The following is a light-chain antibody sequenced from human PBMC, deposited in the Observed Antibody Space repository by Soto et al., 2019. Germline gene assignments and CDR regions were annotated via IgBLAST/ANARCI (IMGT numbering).Light chain of an antibody. Sequence: DIVMTQSPLSLPVTPEEPASISCRSSQSLLHSNGYNYLDWYLQKPGQSPQLLIYLGSNRASGVPDRFSGSESGIDFTLKISRVEAEDVGVYYCMQALQTPLTFGGGTKVEIK. J-gene: IGKJ4*01. V-gene: IGKV2-28*01. CDR1: QSLLHSNGYNY. CDR2: LGS. CDR3: MQALQTPLT.